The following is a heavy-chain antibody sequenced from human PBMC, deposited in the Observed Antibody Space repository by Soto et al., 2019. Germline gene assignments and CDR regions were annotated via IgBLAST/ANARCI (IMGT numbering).Heavy chain of an antibody. CDR1: GGTFSSYA. CDR2: IVPIVDTS. J-gene: IGHJ5*02. D-gene: IGHD5-12*01. Sequence: QVQLVQSGAEVRQPASSVKVSCKTSGGTFSSYAISWVRQAPGQGLEWMGEIVPIVDTSTYAQKFQGRVTITADETTSTVDMELASLRSDDTAVYYCVRVVAIPGYPNHWGQGTLVTVSS. CDR3: VRVVAIPGYPNH. V-gene: IGHV1-69*12.